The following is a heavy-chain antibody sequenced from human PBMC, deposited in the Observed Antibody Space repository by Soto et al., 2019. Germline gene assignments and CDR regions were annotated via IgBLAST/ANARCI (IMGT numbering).Heavy chain of an antibody. CDR3: VRLVGNSWLDY. CDR1: GDSVSSNSAT. J-gene: IGHJ4*02. D-gene: IGHD6-13*01. V-gene: IGHV6-1*01. CDR2: TYYRSKWSN. Sequence: SQTLSLTCVISGDSVSSNSATWNWIRKSPSRGLEWLGRTYYRSKWSNDYAVSVRSRLIINTDTSKNQFSLQLNSVTPEDTAVYYCVRLVGNSWLDYWGQGTLVTVSS.